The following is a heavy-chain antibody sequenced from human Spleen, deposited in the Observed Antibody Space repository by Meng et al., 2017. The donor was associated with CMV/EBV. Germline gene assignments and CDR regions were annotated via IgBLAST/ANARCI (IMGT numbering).Heavy chain of an antibody. Sequence: TVSGNSVSSGDYYWSWVRQPPGKGLEYIGYIFHSGTTYSNPSLKSRVTISLDTSKSQFSLKLYSVTAADTAVYYCARDRRGGTFFDLWGRGTLVTVSS. CDR2: IFHSGTT. CDR1: GNSVSSGDYY. V-gene: IGHV4-30-4*08. CDR3: ARDRRGGTFFDL. J-gene: IGHJ2*01. D-gene: IGHD3-16*01.